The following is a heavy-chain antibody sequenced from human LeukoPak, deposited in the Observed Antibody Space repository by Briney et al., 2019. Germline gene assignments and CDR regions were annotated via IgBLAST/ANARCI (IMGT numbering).Heavy chain of an antibody. D-gene: IGHD1-26*01. CDR2: IYHSGST. Sequence: PSETLSLTCAVSGGSISSSNWWSWVRQPPGKGLEWIGEIYHSGSTNYNPSLKSRVTISVDKSKNQFSLKLSSVTAADTAVYYCASQRLMRGWEPNWPHGRGAFDIWGQGTMVTVSS. CDR1: GGSISSSNW. CDR3: ASQRLMRGWEPNWPHGRGAFDI. J-gene: IGHJ3*02. V-gene: IGHV4-4*02.